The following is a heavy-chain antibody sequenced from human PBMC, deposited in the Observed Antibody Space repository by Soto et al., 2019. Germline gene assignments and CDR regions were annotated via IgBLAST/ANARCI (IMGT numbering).Heavy chain of an antibody. CDR1: GFTFAYSS. V-gene: IGHV3-30*01. Sequence: PGGSLRLSCVASGFTFAYSSMHWVRQAPGKGLEWVAYVSIDGHTKYYADSVKGRFTVSRDNSKNTVFLQINSLRPEDTALYYCASDPLHCNSVLCRMNGMHVWGQGTTVTVSS. D-gene: IGHD2-2*01. J-gene: IGHJ6*02. CDR2: VSIDGHTK. CDR3: ASDPLHCNSVLCRMNGMHV.